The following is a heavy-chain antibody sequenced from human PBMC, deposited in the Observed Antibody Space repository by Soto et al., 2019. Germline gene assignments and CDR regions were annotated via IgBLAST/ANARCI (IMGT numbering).Heavy chain of an antibody. D-gene: IGHD6-25*01. V-gene: IGHV4-61*01. CDR1: GRSVISGSCY. J-gene: IGHJ5*02. CDR2: IYYSGST. Sequence: SETMCLTCTVSGRSVISGSCYWSWIRQPPGKGLEWIGYIYYSGSTNYNPSLKSRVTISVDTSKNQFSLKLSSVTAADTAVYYCASLRGYNWFDPWGQGTLVTVS. CDR3: ASLRGYNWFDP.